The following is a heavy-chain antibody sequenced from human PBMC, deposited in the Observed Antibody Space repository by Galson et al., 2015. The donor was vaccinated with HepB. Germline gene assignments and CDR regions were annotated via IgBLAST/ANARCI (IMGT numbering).Heavy chain of an antibody. CDR1: GFTFSSYA. J-gene: IGHJ6*02. CDR2: ISYDGSNK. V-gene: IGHV3-30*04. Sequence: SLRLSCAASGFTFSSYAMHWVRQAPGKGLEWVAVISYDGSNKYYADSVKGRFTISRDNSKNTLYLQMNSLRAEDTAVYYCARDGSIAAAASGMEYYYYYGMDVWGQGTTVTVSS. CDR3: ARDGSIAAAASGMEYYYYYGMDV. D-gene: IGHD6-13*01.